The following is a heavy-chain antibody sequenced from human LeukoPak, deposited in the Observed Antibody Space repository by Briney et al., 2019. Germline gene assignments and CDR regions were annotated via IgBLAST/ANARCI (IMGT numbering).Heavy chain of an antibody. J-gene: IGHJ4*02. Sequence: ASVKVSCKASGYTFTSYGISWVRQAPGQGLEWMGWISAYNGNTNYAQKFQGRVTMTRDTSTSTVYMELSSLRSEDTAVYYCARDSYYYDSSGPTTFDYWGQGTLVTVSS. D-gene: IGHD3-22*01. CDR1: GYTFTSYG. CDR2: ISAYNGNT. CDR3: ARDSYYYDSSGPTTFDY. V-gene: IGHV1-18*01.